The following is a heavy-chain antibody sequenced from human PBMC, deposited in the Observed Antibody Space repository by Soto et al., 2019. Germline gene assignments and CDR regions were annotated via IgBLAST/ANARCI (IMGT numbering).Heavy chain of an antibody. V-gene: IGHV4-39*01. CDR3: ARHVYCSGSYYRRPFDS. CDR1: GASISRSSSF. Sequence: QVQLQESGPGLVKPSETLSLTCTVSGASISRSSSFWDWIRQPPGKGPEWIGSVYYSGTTYYNPSLKSRVPISVDTSMDQFTLKLTSVTAADTAVYYCARHVYCSGSYYRRPFDSWGQGTLVTVSS. D-gene: IGHD3-10*01. CDR2: VYYSGTT. J-gene: IGHJ4*02.